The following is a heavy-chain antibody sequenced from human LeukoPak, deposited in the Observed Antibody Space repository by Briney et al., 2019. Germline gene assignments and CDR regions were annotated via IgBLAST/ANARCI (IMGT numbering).Heavy chain of an antibody. CDR3: AKDVGYSSSHYYYMDV. CDR1: GFTFSSYA. Sequence: QTGGSLRLSCAASGFTFSSYAMSWVRQAPGKGLEWVSAISGSGGSTYYADSVKGRFTISRDNSKNTLYLQMNSLRAEDTAVYYCAKDVGYSSSHYYYMDVWGKGTTVTVSS. D-gene: IGHD6-13*01. J-gene: IGHJ6*03. CDR2: ISGSGGST. V-gene: IGHV3-23*01.